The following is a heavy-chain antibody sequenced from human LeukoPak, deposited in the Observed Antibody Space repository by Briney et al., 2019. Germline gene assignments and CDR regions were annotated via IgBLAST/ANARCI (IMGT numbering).Heavy chain of an antibody. Sequence: GGSLRLSCAVSGFAVSCKYMSWVRQAPGKGLEWVAVLYSSGPTYYADSLKGRVTISRDDSKNTLSLQINGLRVEDTAVYYCAKGGMTSGWKGGVFDIWGQGTLVVVSS. CDR3: AKGGMTSGWKGGVFDI. D-gene: IGHD6-19*01. V-gene: IGHV3-66*01. J-gene: IGHJ3*02. CDR2: LYSSGPT. CDR1: GFAVSCKY.